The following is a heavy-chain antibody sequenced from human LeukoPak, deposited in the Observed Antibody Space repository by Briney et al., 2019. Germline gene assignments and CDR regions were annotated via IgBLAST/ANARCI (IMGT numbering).Heavy chain of an antibody. CDR2: ITPIFGTA. CDR3: ARVRDIDWFDP. V-gene: IGHV1-69*05. J-gene: IGHJ5*02. CDR1: GGTFSSYA. Sequence: SVKVSCKASGGTFSSYAISWVRQAPGQGLEWMGGITPIFGTANYAQKFQGRVTTTTDESTSTAYMELSSLRSEDTGVYYCARVRDIDWFDPWGQGTLVTVSS. D-gene: IGHD2-15*01.